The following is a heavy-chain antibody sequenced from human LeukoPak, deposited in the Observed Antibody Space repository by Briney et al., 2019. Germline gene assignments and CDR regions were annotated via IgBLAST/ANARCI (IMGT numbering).Heavy chain of an antibody. CDR3: ARELLGLYYFDY. CDR2: INHSGST. J-gene: IGHJ4*02. D-gene: IGHD1-26*01. CDR1: GGSLSGYY. V-gene: IGHV4-34*01. Sequence: SETLSLTCDVYGGSLSGYYWSWISQPPGKGLEWIGEINHSGSTNYNPSLKSRVTISVDTSKNQFSLKLSSVTAADTAVYYCARELLGLYYFDYGGQGTLVTVSS.